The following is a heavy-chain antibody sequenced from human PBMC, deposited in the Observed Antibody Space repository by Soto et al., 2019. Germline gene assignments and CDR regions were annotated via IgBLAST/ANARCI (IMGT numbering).Heavy chain of an antibody. J-gene: IGHJ4*02. D-gene: IGHD1-26*01. CDR3: ARAAVKLGATLFDS. Sequence: LSLTFAVSGGSLRGHYWSWIRQSPEKGLEWIGEINHSGFTNYNPTLKSRVTISRDASKNQFSLRLSSMTAADSAVYFCARAAVKLGATLFDSWGQGTLVTVSS. CDR1: GGSLRGHY. CDR2: INHSGFT. V-gene: IGHV4-34*01.